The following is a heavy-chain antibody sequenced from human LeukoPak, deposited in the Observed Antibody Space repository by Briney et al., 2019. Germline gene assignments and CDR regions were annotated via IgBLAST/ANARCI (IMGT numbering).Heavy chain of an antibody. V-gene: IGHV4-38-2*02. D-gene: IGHD3-10*01. J-gene: IGHJ4*02. Sequence: SETLSLTCAVSGYSINRVNYWGWIRQPPGKGLEWIGSIYQTGSTYYNPSLKSRVTISVDTSKNQFSPKLSSVTAADTAVYYCARETYYYGSGSYPFDYWGQGTLVTVSS. CDR2: IYQTGST. CDR3: ARETYYYGSGSYPFDY. CDR1: GYSINRVNY.